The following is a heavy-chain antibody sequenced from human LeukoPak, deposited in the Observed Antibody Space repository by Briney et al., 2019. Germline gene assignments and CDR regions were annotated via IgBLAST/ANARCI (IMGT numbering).Heavy chain of an antibody. V-gene: IGHV4-39*07. J-gene: IGHJ5*02. Sequence: SETLSLTCTVSGVSISTSRYYWGWIRQPPGKGLEWIGNIYYTGPTYYNASLESRVTISLDTSKNQFSLKLSSVTAADTAVYYCARDARLPGSEWFDPWGQGTLVTVSS. D-gene: IGHD3-10*01. CDR2: IYYTGPT. CDR3: ARDARLPGSEWFDP. CDR1: GVSISTSRYY.